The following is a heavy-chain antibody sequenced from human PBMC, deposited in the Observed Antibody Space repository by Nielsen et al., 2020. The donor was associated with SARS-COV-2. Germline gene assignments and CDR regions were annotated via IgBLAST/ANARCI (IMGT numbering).Heavy chain of an antibody. V-gene: IGHV4-61*01. CDR2: IYYSGST. CDR3: AREGGYSYGYVTWYFDL. Sequence: SETLSLTCTVSGGSVSSGSYYWSWIRQPPGKGLEWIGYIYYSGSTNYNPSLKSRVTISVDTSKNQFSLKLSSVTAADTAVYYCAREGGYSYGYVTWYFDLWGRGTLVTVSS. J-gene: IGHJ2*01. D-gene: IGHD5-18*01. CDR1: GGSVSSGSYY.